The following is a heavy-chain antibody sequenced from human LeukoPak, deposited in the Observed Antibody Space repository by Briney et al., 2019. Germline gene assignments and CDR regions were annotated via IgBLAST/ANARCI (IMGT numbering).Heavy chain of an antibody. CDR2: INQDGSEK. CDR3: ARAYQTDY. D-gene: IGHD2-2*01. Sequence: GGSLRLSCAASGFTLSRSWMSWVRQAPGKGLVWVANINQDGSEKNYVDSVKGRFTISRDNAKNSLYLQMNSLRAEDTAVYYCARAYQTDYWGQGTLVTVSS. J-gene: IGHJ4*02. CDR1: GFTLSRSW. V-gene: IGHV3-7*05.